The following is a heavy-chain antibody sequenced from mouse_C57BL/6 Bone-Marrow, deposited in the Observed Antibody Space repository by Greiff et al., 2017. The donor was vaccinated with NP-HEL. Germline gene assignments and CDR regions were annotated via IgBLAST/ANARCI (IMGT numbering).Heavy chain of an antibody. V-gene: IGHV1-47*01. J-gene: IGHJ4*01. D-gene: IGHD1-1*01. CDR3: ARRGYGSSYARED. CDR1: GYTLTTYR. Sequence: VQLQQSGAVLVKPGASVKMSCKASGYTLTTYRIEWMKQSHGKRLEGRGKLEREKEDTKYNEKFKGKGTLTVEKSSSTVYLELSRLTSDDSAVYYCARRGYGSSYAREDWGQGTSVTVAT. CDR2: LEREKEDT.